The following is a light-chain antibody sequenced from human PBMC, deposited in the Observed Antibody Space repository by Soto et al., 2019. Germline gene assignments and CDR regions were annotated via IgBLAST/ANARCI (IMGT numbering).Light chain of an antibody. CDR2: EVN. V-gene: IGLV2-8*01. CDR1: SSDIGGYIY. CDR3: SSYSGTNNFGV. J-gene: IGLJ1*01. Sequence: QSALTQPPSASGSPGQSVTISCTGTSSDIGGYIYVSWYRQYPGAAPKLLIYEVNKRSSGVPDRFSGSKSGNTASLTVSGLQADDEAHYYCSSYSGTNNFGVFGTGTKVTVL.